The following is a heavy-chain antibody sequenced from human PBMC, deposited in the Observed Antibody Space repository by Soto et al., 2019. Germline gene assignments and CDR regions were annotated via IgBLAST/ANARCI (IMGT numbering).Heavy chain of an antibody. D-gene: IGHD2-15*01. CDR1: GCSISSYY. CDR2: IYYSGST. CDR3: ARDRVVLDY. V-gene: IGHV4-59*01. J-gene: IGHJ4*02. Sequence: SETLSLTCTFSGCSISSYYWSWIRQPPGKGLEWIGYIYYSGSTNYNPSLKSRVTISVDTSKNQFSLKLSSVTAADTAVYYCARDRVVLDYWGQGTLVTVSS.